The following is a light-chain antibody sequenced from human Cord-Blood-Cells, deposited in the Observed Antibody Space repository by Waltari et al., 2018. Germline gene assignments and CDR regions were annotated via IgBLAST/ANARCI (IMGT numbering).Light chain of an antibody. V-gene: IGLV2-14*03. CDR2: DVS. CDR3: SSYTSSSTYV. Sequence: QSALTQPASVSGSPGQSITISCTGTRSDVGGYNYVSWYQQHPGKAPKLMIYDVSNRPSGVSNRFSCSKSGNTASLTISGLQAEDEADYYCSSYTSSSTYVFGTGTKVTVL. CDR1: RSDVGGYNY. J-gene: IGLJ1*01.